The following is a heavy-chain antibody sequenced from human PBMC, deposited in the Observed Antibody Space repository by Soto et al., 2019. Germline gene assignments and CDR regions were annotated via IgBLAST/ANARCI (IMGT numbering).Heavy chain of an antibody. V-gene: IGHV4-61*01. CDR1: GGSVRSDSFY. CDR3: ARPRYDNRGYYAENYPDY. CDR2: IYHSGST. Sequence: SETLSLTCTVSGGSVRSDSFYWSWIRQPPGKGLEWIAFIYHSGSTNCNPSLNSRVTISVDTSKNRFSLKLTSVTAADTAIYYCARPRYDNRGYYAENYPDYWGQGTLVTVSS. J-gene: IGHJ4*02. D-gene: IGHD3-22*01.